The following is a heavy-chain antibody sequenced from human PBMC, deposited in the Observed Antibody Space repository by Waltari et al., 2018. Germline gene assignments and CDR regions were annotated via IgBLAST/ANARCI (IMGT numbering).Heavy chain of an antibody. CDR1: AFTFSTYS. CDR3: ARDSRGAFDGGMDV. V-gene: IGHV3-30-3*01. CDR2: SSYDGINE. D-gene: IGHD3-3*02. J-gene: IGHJ6*02. Sequence: QVQLVESGGGVVQPGRSLRLSCAASAFTFSTYSMHWVRQAPGKGLEWVGVSSYDGINEYDADYVKGRFTVSRDNSKHTFYLQMSSLRGEDTALYYCARDSRGAFDGGMDVWGQGTTVTVSS.